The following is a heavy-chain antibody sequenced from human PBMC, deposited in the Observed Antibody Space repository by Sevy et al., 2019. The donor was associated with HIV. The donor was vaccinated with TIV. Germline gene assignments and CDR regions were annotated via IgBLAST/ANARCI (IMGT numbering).Heavy chain of an antibody. V-gene: IGHV3-23*01. CDR1: GFTFSSYA. Sequence: GGSLRLSCAASGFTFSSYATSWVRQAPGKGLEWVSTINGSGDNTLYADSAKGRFTISRDNSKNTLYLQMNSLRAEDKAVYYCAKRLYTSIDADSSYYMDVWGKGTPVTVSS. CDR2: INGSGDNT. J-gene: IGHJ6*03. CDR3: AKRLYTSIDADSSYYMDV. D-gene: IGHD3-16*01.